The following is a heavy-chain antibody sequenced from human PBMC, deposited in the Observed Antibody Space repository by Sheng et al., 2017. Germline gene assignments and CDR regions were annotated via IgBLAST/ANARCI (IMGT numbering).Heavy chain of an antibody. D-gene: IGHD3-22*01. V-gene: IGHV4-34*01. Sequence: QVQLQQWGAGLLKPSETLSLTCAVYGGSFSGYYWSWIRQPPGKGLEWIGEINHSGSTNYNPSLKSRVTISVDTSKNQFSLKLSSVTAADTAVYYCARGSLAYYYDSSGKAPTFDYWGQGTLVTVSS. CDR3: ARGSLAYYYDSSGKAPTFDY. J-gene: IGHJ4*02. CDR2: INHSGST. CDR1: GGSFSGYY.